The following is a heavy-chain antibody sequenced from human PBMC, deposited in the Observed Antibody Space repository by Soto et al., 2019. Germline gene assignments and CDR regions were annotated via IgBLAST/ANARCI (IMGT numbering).Heavy chain of an antibody. CDR3: AKDMRPDGVWDFGH. D-gene: IGHD4-17*01. CDR1: GFTFSTYT. J-gene: IGHJ4*02. V-gene: IGHV3-23*01. CDR2: VGQDGAP. Sequence: EVQLLESGGGLVQPGGSLRLSCAASGFTFSTYTMAWFRQAPGRGPEWVSGVGQDGAPYYADSVKGRFTISRDNSRSSVYLEMIALRGEDTAVYYCAKDMRPDGVWDFGHWGQGTLVTVSS.